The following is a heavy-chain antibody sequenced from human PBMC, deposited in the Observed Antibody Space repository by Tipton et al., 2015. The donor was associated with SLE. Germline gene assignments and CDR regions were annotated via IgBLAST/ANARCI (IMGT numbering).Heavy chain of an antibody. CDR3: ARERLYSSSWVSD. CDR2: IYTSGST. CDR1: GGSISSGSYY. V-gene: IGHV4-61*02. J-gene: IGHJ4*02. D-gene: IGHD6-13*01. Sequence: LRLSCTVSGGSISSGSYYWSWIRQPAGKGLEWIGRIYTSGSTNYNPSLKSRVTISVDTSKNQFSLKLSSVTAADTAVYYCARERLYSSSWVSDWGQGTLVTVSS.